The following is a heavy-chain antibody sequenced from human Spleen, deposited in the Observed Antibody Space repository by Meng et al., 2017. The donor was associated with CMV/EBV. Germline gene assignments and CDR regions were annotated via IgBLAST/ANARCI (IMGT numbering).Heavy chain of an antibody. CDR3: ARTAAAGPYYYYGMDV. CDR1: GFTFSSYS. V-gene: IGHV3-21*05. Sequence: GGSLRLSCAASGFTFSSYSMNWVRQAPGKGLEWVSYISSSSSYIYYADSVKGRFTISRDNAKNSLYLQMNSLRAEDTAVYYCARTAAAGPYYYYGMDVWGQGTTVTVSS. D-gene: IGHD6-13*01. J-gene: IGHJ6*02. CDR2: ISSSSSYI.